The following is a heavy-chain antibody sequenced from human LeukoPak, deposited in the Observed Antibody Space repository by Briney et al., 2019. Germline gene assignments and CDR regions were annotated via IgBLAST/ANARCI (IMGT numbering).Heavy chain of an antibody. CDR1: GYTFTGYY. CDR3: ARVPGAFDI. CDR2: INPNSGDT. D-gene: IGHD7-27*01. J-gene: IGHJ3*02. V-gene: IGHV1-2*02. Sequence: GASVTVSCKASGYTFTGYYIHWVRQAPGQGLEWMGWINPNSGDTNYAQKFQGRVTMTRDTSISTAYMELSRLRSDDTAVYYCARVPGAFDIWGQGTMVTVSS.